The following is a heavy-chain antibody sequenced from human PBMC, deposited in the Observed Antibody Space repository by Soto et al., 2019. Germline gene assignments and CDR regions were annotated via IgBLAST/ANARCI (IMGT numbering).Heavy chain of an antibody. J-gene: IGHJ4*01. CDR1: GASISSADYY. CDR2: FHSSGAT. D-gene: IGHD3-10*01. Sequence: QVQLQESGPGLVKPSQTLSLTCTVSGASISSADYYWGWIRQPPGKGLEWIGYFHSSGATYKDPGLKVRVNISVDTSKLQISLKLDSVTAADTGIYYCASSWFGDFGYWGHGTLVTISS. CDR3: ASSWFGDFGY. V-gene: IGHV4-30-4*01.